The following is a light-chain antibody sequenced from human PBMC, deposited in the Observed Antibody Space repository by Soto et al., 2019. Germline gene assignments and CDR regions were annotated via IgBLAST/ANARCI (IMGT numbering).Light chain of an antibody. Sequence: EIVLTQSPGTLSLSPGERATLSCRASQSVSSSYLAWYQQKPGQAPRLLIYAASSRATGIPDRFSGSGSGTDFTLSISRLEPEDFAVYYCQQYGSSPPITFGQGTRLEMK. CDR3: QQYGSSPPIT. V-gene: IGKV3-20*01. J-gene: IGKJ5*01. CDR2: AAS. CDR1: QSVSSSY.